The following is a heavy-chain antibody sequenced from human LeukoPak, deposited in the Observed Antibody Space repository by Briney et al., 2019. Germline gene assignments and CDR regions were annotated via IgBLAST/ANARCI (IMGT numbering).Heavy chain of an antibody. D-gene: IGHD3-3*01. Sequence: AGGSLRLSCAASGFTFSSYGMHWVRQAPGKGLEWVAVIWYDGSNKYYADSVKGRFTISRDNSKNTLYLQMNSLRAEDTAVYYCARDAGVAWHDAFDIWAKGQWSPSLQ. CDR3: ARDAGVAWHDAFDI. CDR2: IWYDGSNK. J-gene: IGHJ3*02. CDR1: GFTFSSYG. V-gene: IGHV3-33*01.